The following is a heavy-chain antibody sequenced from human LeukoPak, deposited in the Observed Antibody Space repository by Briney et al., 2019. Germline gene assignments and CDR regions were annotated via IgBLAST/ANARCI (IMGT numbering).Heavy chain of an antibody. Sequence: GGSLRLSCVASGFAFNAYNMHWIRQAPGKGLEWVAVIWYDGSNKYYADSVKGRFTISRDNSKNTLYLQMNSLRAEDTAVYYCARGRRAMDYFDYWGQGTLVTVSS. CDR2: IWYDGSNK. J-gene: IGHJ4*02. CDR3: ARGRRAMDYFDY. V-gene: IGHV3-33*08. CDR1: GFAFNAYN. D-gene: IGHD5-18*01.